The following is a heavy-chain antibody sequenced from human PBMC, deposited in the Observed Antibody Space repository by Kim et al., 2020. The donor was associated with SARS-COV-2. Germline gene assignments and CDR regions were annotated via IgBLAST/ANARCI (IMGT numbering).Heavy chain of an antibody. CDR3: AKDLDGIRDYGMDV. D-gene: IGHD5-18*01. V-gene: IGHV3-9*01. Sequence: GGSLRLSCAASGFTFDDYAMHWVRQAPGKGLEWVSGISWNSGSIGYADSVKGRFTISRDNVKNSLYLQMNSLRAEDTALYYCAKDLDGIRDYGMDVWGQGTTVTVSS. CDR1: GFTFDDYA. CDR2: ISWNSGSI. J-gene: IGHJ6*02.